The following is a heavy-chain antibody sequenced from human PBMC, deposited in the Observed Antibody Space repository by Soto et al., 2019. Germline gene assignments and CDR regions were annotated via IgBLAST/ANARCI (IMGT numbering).Heavy chain of an antibody. CDR1: GCTFSRYA. Sequence: GGPLRLSCAASGCTFSRYAMSWVRQAPGKGLEWVSAISGSGGSTYYADSVKGRFTISRDNSKNTLYLQMNSLRAEDTAVYYCAKTHYYGSGSYYEDNWFDPWGQGTLVTVSS. CDR2: ISGSGGST. D-gene: IGHD3-10*01. J-gene: IGHJ5*02. CDR3: AKTHYYGSGSYYEDNWFDP. V-gene: IGHV3-23*01.